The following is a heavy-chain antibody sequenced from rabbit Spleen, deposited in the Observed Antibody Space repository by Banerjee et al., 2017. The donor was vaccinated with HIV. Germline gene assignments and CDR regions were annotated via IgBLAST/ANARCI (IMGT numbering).Heavy chain of an antibody. CDR3: AAGYVGYGDFFNF. CDR1: GFTLSSYW. Sequence: QSLEESGGDLVKPGASLTLTCTASGFTLSSYWMCWVRQAPGKGLEWIACIYTGSGSTYYASCAKGRFTISKTSSTTVTLQMTSLTAADTATYFCAAGYVGYGDFFNFWGQGTLVTVS. V-gene: IGHV1S40*01. CDR2: IYTGSGST. D-gene: IGHD2-1*01. J-gene: IGHJ3*01.